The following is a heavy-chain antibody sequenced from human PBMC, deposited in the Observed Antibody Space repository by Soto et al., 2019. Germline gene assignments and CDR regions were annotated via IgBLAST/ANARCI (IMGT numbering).Heavy chain of an antibody. V-gene: IGHV1-69*05. Sequence: SVKVSFKASGGIFSKYAITWLRQAPGQGPEGMGGIIPKFGSSNYAQKFQGRVTITTDESTTTAYMELSSLRSEDSAVYYCARGSFSSGSHTYYYHGMDVWGQGTTVTVSS. D-gene: IGHD6-13*01. CDR1: GGIFSKYA. CDR3: ARGSFSSGSHTYYYHGMDV. CDR2: IIPKFGSS. J-gene: IGHJ6*02.